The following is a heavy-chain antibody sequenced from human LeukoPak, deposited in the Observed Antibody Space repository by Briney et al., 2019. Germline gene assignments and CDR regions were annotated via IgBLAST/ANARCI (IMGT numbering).Heavy chain of an antibody. J-gene: IGHJ4*02. V-gene: IGHV1-46*01. D-gene: IGHD2-2*01. CDR3: ARGGIVVVPAANPFDY. CDR2: INPSGGST. CDR1: GYTSTSYY. Sequence: ASVKVSCKASGYTSTSYYMHWVRQAPGQGLEWMGIINPSGGSTSYAQKFQGRVTMTRDMSTSTVYMELSSPRSEDTAVYYCARGGIVVVPAANPFDYWGQGTLVTVSS.